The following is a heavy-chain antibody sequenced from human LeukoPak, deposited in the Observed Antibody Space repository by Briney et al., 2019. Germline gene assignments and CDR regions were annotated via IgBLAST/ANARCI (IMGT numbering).Heavy chain of an antibody. J-gene: IGHJ4*02. Sequence: SETLSLTCTVSGGSISSYYWSWIRQPPGKGLEWICYIYYSGSTNYNPSLKSRLTISVDASKNKSSMKLRSGTATDTAVYYCASLTTVTQGYFDSWGQGTLVTVSS. V-gene: IGHV4-59*08. D-gene: IGHD4-17*01. CDR1: GGSISSYY. CDR3: ASLTTVTQGYFDS. CDR2: IYYSGST.